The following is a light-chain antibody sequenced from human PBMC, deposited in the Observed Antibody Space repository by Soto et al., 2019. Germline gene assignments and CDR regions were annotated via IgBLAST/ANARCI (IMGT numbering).Light chain of an antibody. V-gene: IGKV3-20*01. CDR1: QTVRNNY. Sequence: EFVLTQSPGTLSLSPLEIASLSCRASQTVRNNYLAWYQQKPGQAPRLLIYDASSRATGIPDRFSGGGSGTDFTLTISRLEPQDFAVYYCQQFSSYPLTFGGGTKVDIK. CDR3: QQFSSYPLT. J-gene: IGKJ4*01. CDR2: DAS.